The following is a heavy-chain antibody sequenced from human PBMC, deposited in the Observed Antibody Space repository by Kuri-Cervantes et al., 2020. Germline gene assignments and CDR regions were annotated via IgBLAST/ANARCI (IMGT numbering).Heavy chain of an antibody. CDR3: ARDNLDLEGRPFDP. D-gene: IGHD1-20*01. CDR2: INPNSGGT. CDR1: GYTFTGYY. V-gene: IGHV1-2*02. J-gene: IGHJ5*02. Sequence: ASVKVSCKASGYTFTGYYMHWVRRAPGQGLEWMGWINPNSGGTNYAQRFQGRVTMTRDTSISTAYMELSRLRSDGTAVYYCARDNLDLEGRPFDPWGQGTLVTVSS.